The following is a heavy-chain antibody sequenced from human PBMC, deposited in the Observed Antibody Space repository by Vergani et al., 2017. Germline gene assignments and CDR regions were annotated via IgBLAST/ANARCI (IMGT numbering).Heavy chain of an antibody. D-gene: IGHD2-2*01. CDR1: GFTFSSYA. Sequence: VQLVESGGGVVQPGRSLRLSCAASGFTFSSYAMSWVRQAPGKGLEWVSVISGSGGSTYYADSVKGRFTISRDNSKNTLYLQMNSLRAEDTAVYYCVKDTVVVTAAIPDDAFDIWGQGTMVTVSS. CDR3: VKDTVVVTAAIPDDAFDI. J-gene: IGHJ3*02. CDR2: ISGSGGST. V-gene: IGHV3-23*04.